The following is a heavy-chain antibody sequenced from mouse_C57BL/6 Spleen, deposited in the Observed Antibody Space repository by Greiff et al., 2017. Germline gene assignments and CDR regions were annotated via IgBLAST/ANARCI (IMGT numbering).Heavy chain of an antibody. J-gene: IGHJ4*01. Sequence: EVQLVESGGGLVKPGGSLKLSCAASGFTFSSYTMSWVRQTPEKRLEWVATISGGGGNTYYPDSVKGRFTISRDNAKNTLYLQMSSLRSEDTALYYCARHDYGSSYGYAMDYWGQGTSVTVSS. CDR1: GFTFSSYT. V-gene: IGHV5-9*01. CDR2: ISGGGGNT. CDR3: ARHDYGSSYGYAMDY. D-gene: IGHD1-1*01.